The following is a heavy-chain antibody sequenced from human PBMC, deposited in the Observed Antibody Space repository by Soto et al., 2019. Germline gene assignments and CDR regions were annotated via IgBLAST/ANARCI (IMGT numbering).Heavy chain of an antibody. J-gene: IGHJ6*02. CDR2: INPNSGGT. V-gene: IGHV1-2*02. CDR1: GYTFTGYY. D-gene: IGHD2-2*02. Sequence: ASVKVSCKASGYTFTGYYMHWVRQAPGQGLEWMGWINPNSGGTNYAQKFQGRVTMTRDTSISSAYMELSRLRSDDTAVYYCARDFGIDCSSTSCYSYYYYGMDVWGQGTTVTSP. CDR3: ARDFGIDCSSTSCYSYYYYGMDV.